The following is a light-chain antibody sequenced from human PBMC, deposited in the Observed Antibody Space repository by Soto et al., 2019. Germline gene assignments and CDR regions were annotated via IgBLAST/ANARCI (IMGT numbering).Light chain of an antibody. CDR1: QTISSW. CDR2: KAS. CDR3: QHYNSYSEA. J-gene: IGKJ1*01. V-gene: IGKV1-5*03. Sequence: DIQMTQSPSTLSGSVGDRVTITCLDSQTISSWLAWYQQKPGKAPKLLIYKASTLKSGVPSRFSGSGSGTEFTLTIGSLQPDDFATYYCQHYNSYSEAFGQGTKVDIK.